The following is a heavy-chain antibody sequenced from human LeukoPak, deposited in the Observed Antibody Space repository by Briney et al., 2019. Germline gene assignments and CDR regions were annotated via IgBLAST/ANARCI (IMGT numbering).Heavy chain of an antibody. J-gene: IGHJ4*02. CDR2: IYTSGST. Sequence: SETLSLTCTVSGGSISSYYWSWIRQPAGKGLEWIGRIYTSGSTNYNPSLKSRATITVDTSKNQFSLRLTSVTAADTAVYYCARLQGDSTAVFDYWGRGTLVSVSS. CDR3: ARLQGDSTAVFDY. V-gene: IGHV4-4*07. CDR1: GGSISSYY. D-gene: IGHD2-21*01.